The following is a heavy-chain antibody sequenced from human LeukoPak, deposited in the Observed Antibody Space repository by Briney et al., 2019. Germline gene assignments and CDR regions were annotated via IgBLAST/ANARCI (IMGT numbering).Heavy chain of an antibody. CDR1: GFTFSNYY. J-gene: IGHJ4*02. V-gene: IGHV3-11*01. CDR2: ISGSGGDI. CDR3: ARDIRAEGVTLYFDY. Sequence: GGSLRLSCAASGFTFSNYYMSWIRQTPGKGLEWLSYISGSGGDIHYADSVKGRFTISRDNAKNSLYLQMNSLRAEDTAMYYCARDIRAEGVTLYFDYWGQGILVTVTS. D-gene: IGHD3-10*01.